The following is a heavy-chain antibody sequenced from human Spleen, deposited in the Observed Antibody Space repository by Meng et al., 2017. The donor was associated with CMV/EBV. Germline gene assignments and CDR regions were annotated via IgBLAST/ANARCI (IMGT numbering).Heavy chain of an antibody. D-gene: IGHD4-17*01. CDR1: GGSFSGYY. CDR2: IYYSGST. Sequence: SETLSLTCAVYGGSFSGYYWSWIRQPPGKGLEWIGYIYYSGSTNYNPSLKSRVTISVDTSKNQFSLKLSSVTAADTAVYYCARGLGDYDDYWGQGTLVTVSS. J-gene: IGHJ4*02. V-gene: IGHV4-59*01. CDR3: ARGLGDYDDY.